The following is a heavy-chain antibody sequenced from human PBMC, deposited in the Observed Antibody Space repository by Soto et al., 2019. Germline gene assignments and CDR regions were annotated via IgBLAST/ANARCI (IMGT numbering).Heavy chain of an antibody. D-gene: IGHD3-9*01. Sequence: QIQLMQSGGDVKTPGASLKVSCTTSRYTFTSHGIAWVRQAPGQGLEWMGWISTFNGKTDYAQKFQGMVTMTADTIPSTVQMELRSLRSDDTGVYYCARLLTEGATFREDAFDLWGPGTKVTVSS. J-gene: IGHJ3*01. V-gene: IGHV1-18*01. CDR3: ARLLTEGATFREDAFDL. CDR2: ISTFNGKT. CDR1: RYTFTSHG.